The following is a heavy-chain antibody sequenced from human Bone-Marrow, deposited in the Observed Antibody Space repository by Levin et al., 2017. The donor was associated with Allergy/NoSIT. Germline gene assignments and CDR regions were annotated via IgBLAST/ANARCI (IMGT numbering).Heavy chain of an antibody. CDR1: GFTFSDYA. Sequence: GGSLRLSCAGSGFTFSDYAMNWVRQAPGKGLEWAASISPTGFYTFYADSVTGRFTISRDNARNLLFLQMNSLRAEDTAFYYCVRDRAFESASGSPWGQGTLVTVS. CDR3: VRDRAFESASGSP. CDR2: ISPTGFYT. J-gene: IGHJ5*02. D-gene: IGHD3-3*01. V-gene: IGHV3-21*01.